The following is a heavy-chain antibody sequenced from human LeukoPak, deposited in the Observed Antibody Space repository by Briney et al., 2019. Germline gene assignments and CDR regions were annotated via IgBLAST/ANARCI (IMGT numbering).Heavy chain of an antibody. D-gene: IGHD1-26*01. J-gene: IGHJ6*03. CDR3: ARRGSQQTPPRYYYYYYMDV. V-gene: IGHV3-64*01. CDR1: GFTFSSYA. Sequence: GGSLRLSCAASGFTFSSYAMHWVRQAPGKGLEYVSAISSNGGSTYYANSVKGRFTISRDNSKNTLYLQMGSLRAEDMAVYYCARRGSQQTPPRYYYYYYMDVWGKGTTVTVSS. CDR2: ISSNGGST.